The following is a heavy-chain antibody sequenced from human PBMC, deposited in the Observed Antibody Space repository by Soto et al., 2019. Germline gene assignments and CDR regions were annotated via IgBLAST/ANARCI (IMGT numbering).Heavy chain of an antibody. CDR2: ISYDGSNK. CDR1: GFTFSSYG. J-gene: IGHJ4*02. D-gene: IGHD1-1*01. V-gene: IGHV3-30*03. Sequence: QVQLVESGGGVVQPGRSLRLSCAASGFTFSSYGMHWVRQAPGKGLEWVAVISYDGSNKYYADSVKGRFTISRDNSKNTLYLQMNSLRAEDTAVYYYASSSDNWNVVYWGQGTLVTVSS. CDR3: ASSSDNWNVVY.